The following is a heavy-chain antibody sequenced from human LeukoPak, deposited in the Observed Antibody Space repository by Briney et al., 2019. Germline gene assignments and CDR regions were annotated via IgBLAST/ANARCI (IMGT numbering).Heavy chain of an antibody. J-gene: IGHJ1*01. CDR3: ARGLEWLLPAHEYFQH. V-gene: IGHV3-23*01. D-gene: IGHD3-22*01. Sequence: GGSLRLSCAASGFTFSTYGMSWVRQAPGKGLEWVSVISGSGGSIYYADSVKGRFTISRDNSKNTLYLQMNSLRAEDTAVYYCARGLEWLLPAHEYFQHWGQGTLVTVSS. CDR1: GFTFSTYG. CDR2: ISGSGGSI.